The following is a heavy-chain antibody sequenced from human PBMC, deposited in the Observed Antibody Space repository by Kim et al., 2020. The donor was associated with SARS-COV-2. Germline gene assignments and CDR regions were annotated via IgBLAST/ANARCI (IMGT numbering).Heavy chain of an antibody. V-gene: IGHV3-23*01. J-gene: IGHJ3*01. Sequence: GGSLRLSCAGSGFTFSSHAMSWVRQGPGKGLEWVSTISGSGDSTFYADSVRGRFTISGDKSRNTLYLQMNSLRVEDSALYYCARRGPTEWGGFDVWGQGTLVTVSS. D-gene: IGHD3-3*01. CDR3: ARRGPTEWGGFDV. CDR2: ISGSGDST. CDR1: GFTFSSHA.